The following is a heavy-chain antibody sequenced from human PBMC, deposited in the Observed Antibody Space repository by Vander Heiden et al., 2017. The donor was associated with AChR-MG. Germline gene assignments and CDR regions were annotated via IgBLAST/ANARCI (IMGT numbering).Heavy chain of an antibody. CDR3: AKDMAWRWAPAPTRYYFDY. V-gene: IGHV3-9*01. D-gene: IGHD1-26*01. CDR2: ISWNSGSI. CDR1: GFTFDDYA. J-gene: IGHJ4*02. Sequence: EVQLVESGGGLVQPGRSLRLSCAASGFTFDDYAMHWVRQAPGKGLEWVSGISWNSGSIGYAESVKGRVTISRDNAKNSLYLQMKSLRAEETALYYCAKDMAWRWAPAPTRYYFDYWGQGTLVTVSS.